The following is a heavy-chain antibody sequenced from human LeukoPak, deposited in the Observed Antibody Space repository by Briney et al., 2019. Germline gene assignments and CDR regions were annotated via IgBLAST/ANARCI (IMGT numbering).Heavy chain of an antibody. J-gene: IGHJ6*03. D-gene: IGHD3-22*01. V-gene: IGHV4-34*01. CDR3: ARDYYDSSGYLPYYMDV. CDR1: GGSFSGYY. Sequence: SETLSLTCAVYGGSFSGYYWSWIRQPPGKGLEWIGEINHSGSTNYNPSLKSRVTISVDTSKNQFSLKLSSVTAADTAVYYCARDYYDSSGYLPYYMDVWGKGTTVTISS. CDR2: INHSGST.